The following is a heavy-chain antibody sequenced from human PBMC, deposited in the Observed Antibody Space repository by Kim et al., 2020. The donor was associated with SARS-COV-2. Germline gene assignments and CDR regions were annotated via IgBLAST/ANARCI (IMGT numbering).Heavy chain of an antibody. Sequence: GESLKISCKGSGYSFTSYWIGWVRQMPGKGLEWMGIIYPGDSDTRYSPSFQGQVTISADKSISTAYLQWSSLKASDTAMYYCARQGREPLTTKNYYDSSGYYRWFDPWGQGTLVTVSS. V-gene: IGHV5-51*01. CDR1: GYSFTSYW. CDR3: ARQGREPLTTKNYYDSSGYYRWFDP. CDR2: IYPGDSDT. J-gene: IGHJ5*02. D-gene: IGHD3-22*01.